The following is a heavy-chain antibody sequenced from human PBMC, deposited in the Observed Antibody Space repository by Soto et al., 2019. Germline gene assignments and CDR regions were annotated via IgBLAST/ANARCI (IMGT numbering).Heavy chain of an antibody. CDR3: ARVLPYDFWSGYYGYSWFDP. Sequence: QVQLQQWGAGLLKSSETLSLTCAVYGGSFSGYYWSWIRQPTGKGLELLGEINHSGSTNYNPSLKSRVTRSVDTSKNQFSLKLSSVTAADTAVYYCARVLPYDFWSGYYGYSWFDPWGQGTLVTVSS. CDR1: GGSFSGYY. D-gene: IGHD3-3*01. CDR2: INHSGST. V-gene: IGHV4-34*01. J-gene: IGHJ5*02.